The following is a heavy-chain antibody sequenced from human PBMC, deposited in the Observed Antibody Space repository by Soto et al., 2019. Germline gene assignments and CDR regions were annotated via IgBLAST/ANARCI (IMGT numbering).Heavy chain of an antibody. Sequence: ASVKVSFKSSGYSFISHAITWVRQAPGQGREWMGGIIPVFGTPSYAQEFQGRVTISADKSTNTSYLELRSLRSEDKAVYYCARGRALSASWYWGDGLDSCGQGPQVTFCS. V-gene: IGHV1-69*06. J-gene: IGHJ4*02. D-gene: IGHD3-16*01. CDR2: IIPVFGTP. CDR1: GYSFISHA. CDR3: ARGRALSASWYWGDGLDS.